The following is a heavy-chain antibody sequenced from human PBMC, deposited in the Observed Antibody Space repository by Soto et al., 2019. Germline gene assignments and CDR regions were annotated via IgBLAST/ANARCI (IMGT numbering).Heavy chain of an antibody. CDR3: ARDNGGGDY. CDR2: IKQDGSEK. D-gene: IGHD2-8*01. V-gene: IGHV3-7*03. CDR1: GFTLSRYW. Sequence: GGSLRLSCAASGFTLSRYWMSWVRQAPGKGLEWVANIKQDGSEKYYVDSVAGRFTISRDNAKNSLYLQMDSLRAEDTAVYYCARDNGGGDYWGQGTLVTVSS. J-gene: IGHJ4*02.